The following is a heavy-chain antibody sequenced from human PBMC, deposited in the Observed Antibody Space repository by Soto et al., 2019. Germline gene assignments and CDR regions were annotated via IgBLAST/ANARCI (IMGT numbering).Heavy chain of an antibody. CDR2: IIPIFGTA. J-gene: IGHJ4*02. CDR3: ARENERQSGMDY. V-gene: IGHV1-69*06. D-gene: IGHD3-10*01. CDR1: GGTFSSYA. Sequence: QVQLVQSGAEVKKPGSSVKVSCKASGGTFSSYAISWVRQAPGQGLEWMGGIIPIFGTANYAQKFQGRVTMTADKSTRTAYMELSSLRSEDTAVYYCARENERQSGMDYWGQGTLVTVSS.